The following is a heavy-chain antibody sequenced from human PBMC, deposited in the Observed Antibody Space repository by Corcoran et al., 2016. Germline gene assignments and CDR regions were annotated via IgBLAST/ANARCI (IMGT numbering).Heavy chain of an antibody. CDR2: GHYSGRT. D-gene: IGHD3-16*01. CDR1: GDSITSEY. J-gene: IGHJ5*02. CDR3: ARGGGAFGP. V-gene: IGHV4-59*01. Sequence: QVQLQESGPGLVKPPETLSLTCTVSGDSITSEYWSWIRQPPGKGLEWIGYGHYSGRTNYNPSLKSRVSISVDTSRNQFSLTLTSVTAAATALYYCARGGGAFGPWGQGSLVTVSS.